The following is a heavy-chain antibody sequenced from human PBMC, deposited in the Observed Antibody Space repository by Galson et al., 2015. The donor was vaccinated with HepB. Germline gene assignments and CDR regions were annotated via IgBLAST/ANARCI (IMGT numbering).Heavy chain of an antibody. J-gene: IGHJ4*02. CDR1: GFTVSNYS. CDR3: ARDPTGYGYNFDY. D-gene: IGHD5-18*01. CDR2: ISTSTKYI. Sequence: SLRLSCAASGFTVSNYSMNWVRQAPGKGLEWVSFISTSTKYIFYGHSVKGRFTISRDNAKNSLHLQMNSLRAEDTAVYYCARDPTGYGYNFDYWGQGTLVTVSS. V-gene: IGHV3-21*01.